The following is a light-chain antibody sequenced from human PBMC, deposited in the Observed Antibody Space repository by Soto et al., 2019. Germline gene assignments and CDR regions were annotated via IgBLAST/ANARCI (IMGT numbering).Light chain of an antibody. CDR2: KAA. CDR1: QRIDIR. Sequence: DIQMTQSPSTLSASVGDRVTITCRASQRIDIRLAWCQQRPGKASGVLIYKAARLENGVPSMFSGSGSGTDFTLTISSLQPDDFATYYCHQYKSYPWTFGQGTKVEIK. J-gene: IGKJ1*01. CDR3: HQYKSYPWT. V-gene: IGKV1-5*03.